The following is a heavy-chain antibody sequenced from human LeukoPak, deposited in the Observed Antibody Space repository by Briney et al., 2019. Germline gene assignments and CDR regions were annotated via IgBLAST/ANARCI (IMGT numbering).Heavy chain of an antibody. CDR3: ARGLGVVTAQSEQPKPRYFDL. CDR2: ISGYNGNT. J-gene: IGHJ2*01. Sequence: ASVKVSCKASGYTFISYGISWVRQAPGQGFEWMGWISGYNGNTNYAQNLQGRVTMTTDTSTSTAYMELRSLRSADTAVYYCARGLGVVTAQSEQPKPRYFDLWGRGTQVTVSS. CDR1: GYTFISYG. V-gene: IGHV1-18*01. D-gene: IGHD2-21*02.